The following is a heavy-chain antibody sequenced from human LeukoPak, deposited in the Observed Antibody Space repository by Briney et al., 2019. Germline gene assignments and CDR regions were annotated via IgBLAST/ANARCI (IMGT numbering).Heavy chain of an antibody. CDR1: GFTFSGSA. V-gene: IGHV3-73*01. CDR2: IRNKANSYAT. Sequence: GGSLRLSCAASGFTFSGSAIHWVRQASGKGLEWIGRIRNKANSYATQYAAAVRGRFTISRDDSKNTAYLQMNSLKTEDTAVYYCSRPAMTAATGGRDYWGQGTLVSVSS. CDR3: SRPAMTAATGGRDY. D-gene: IGHD2-21*02. J-gene: IGHJ4*02.